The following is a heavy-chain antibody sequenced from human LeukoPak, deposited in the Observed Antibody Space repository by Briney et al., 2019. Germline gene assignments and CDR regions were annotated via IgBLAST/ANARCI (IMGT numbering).Heavy chain of an antibody. Sequence: SQTLSHTCDVSGGSISSGLYSWSWIRQPLGKGLEWIGYIYHTGSTYYNPSLKSRVTISVDTSKNQFSLKLSSVTAADTAVYYCARDRYGDHTYFDYWGQGTLVTVSS. CDR1: GGSISSGLYS. CDR2: IYHTGST. D-gene: IGHD4-17*01. V-gene: IGHV4-30-2*01. J-gene: IGHJ4*02. CDR3: ARDRYGDHTYFDY.